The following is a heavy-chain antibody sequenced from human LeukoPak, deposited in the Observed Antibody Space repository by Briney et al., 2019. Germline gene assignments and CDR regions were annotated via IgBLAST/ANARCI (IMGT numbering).Heavy chain of an antibody. CDR3: AKEGPRLAYCGGDCYSANDFDY. J-gene: IGHJ4*02. CDR2: VEHDGSKK. Sequence: GGSLRLSCVTSGFTFNTHGMHWVRQAPGKALEWVAFVEHDGSKKYLESVKGRFTISRDNSDKMLFLEMNSLRADDTALYYCAKEGPRLAYCGGDCYSANDFDYWGQGTLVTVSS. CDR1: GFTFNTHG. V-gene: IGHV3-30*02. D-gene: IGHD2-21*02.